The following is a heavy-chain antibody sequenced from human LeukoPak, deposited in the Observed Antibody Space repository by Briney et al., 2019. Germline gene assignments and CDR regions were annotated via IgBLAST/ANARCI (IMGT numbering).Heavy chain of an antibody. V-gene: IGHV3-74*01. J-gene: IGHJ3*02. Sequence: GGSLRLSCAASGFTLSAYWMNWVRQAPGKGLVWVSRIYTDGTMIIYADSVRGRFTISRDNAKNSLYLQMNSLRAEDTAVYYCARLPLTRAFDIYGQGTMVTVSS. CDR1: GFTLSAYW. D-gene: IGHD1-26*01. CDR2: IYTDGTMI. CDR3: ARLPLTRAFDI.